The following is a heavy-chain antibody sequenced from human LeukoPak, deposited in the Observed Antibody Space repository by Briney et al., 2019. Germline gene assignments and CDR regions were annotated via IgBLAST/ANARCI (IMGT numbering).Heavy chain of an antibody. J-gene: IGHJ4*02. CDR3: ASDRSRYGSGSSPDY. Sequence: ASVKASCKASGGTFSSYAISWVRQAPGQGLEGMGRIIPIFGTANYAQKFHGTVTITTDESTSTAYMELSSVRSEDTAVYYCASDRSRYGSGSSPDYWGQGTVVTVSS. CDR1: GGTFSSYA. CDR2: IIPIFGTA. D-gene: IGHD3-10*01. V-gene: IGHV1-69*05.